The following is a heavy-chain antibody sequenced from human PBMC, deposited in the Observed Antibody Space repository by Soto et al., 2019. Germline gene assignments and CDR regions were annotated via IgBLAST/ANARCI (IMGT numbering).Heavy chain of an antibody. CDR2: IYYSGST. CDR3: ARDNGRENYYDSSGYWYYFDY. J-gene: IGHJ4*02. Sequence: PSETLSLTCTVSGGSISSYYWSWIRQPPGKGLEWIGYIYYSGSTNYNPSLKSRVTISVDTSKNQFSLKLSSMTAADTAVYYCARDNGRENYYDSSGYWYYFDYWGQGTLVTVSS. D-gene: IGHD3-22*01. CDR1: GGSISSYY. V-gene: IGHV4-59*01.